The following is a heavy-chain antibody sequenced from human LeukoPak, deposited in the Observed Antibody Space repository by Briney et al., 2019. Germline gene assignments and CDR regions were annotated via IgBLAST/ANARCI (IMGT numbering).Heavy chain of an antibody. Sequence: SETLSLTCAVYGGSFSGYYWSWIRQPPGKGLEWIGEINHSGSTNYNPSLKSRITISVDTSKNQISLKVSSVTAADTAVYYCARRTVGSGWYPTWYYYYMDVWGKGTTVTVSS. CDR2: INHSGST. V-gene: IGHV4-34*01. J-gene: IGHJ6*03. CDR1: GGSFSGYY. D-gene: IGHD6-19*01. CDR3: ARRTVGSGWYPTWYYYYMDV.